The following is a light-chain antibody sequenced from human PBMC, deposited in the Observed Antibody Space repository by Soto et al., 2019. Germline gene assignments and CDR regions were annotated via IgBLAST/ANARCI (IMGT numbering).Light chain of an antibody. J-gene: IGLJ1*01. CDR2: EGS. Sequence: SVLTQPASVSGSPGQSITISCTGTSSDVGSYNLVSWYQQHPCKAPKLMIYEGSKRPSGVSNRFSGSKSGNTASLTISGLQAEEEADYYCCSYAGSSTSYVFGTGTKVTVL. CDR1: SSDVGSYNL. V-gene: IGLV2-23*01. CDR3: CSYAGSSTSYV.